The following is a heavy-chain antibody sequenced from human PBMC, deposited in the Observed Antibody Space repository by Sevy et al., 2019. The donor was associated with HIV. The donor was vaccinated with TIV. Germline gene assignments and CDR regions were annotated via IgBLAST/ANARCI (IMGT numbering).Heavy chain of an antibody. CDR3: AKSSGWPKYFQH. CDR2: ISGGGGST. V-gene: IGHV3-23*01. D-gene: IGHD6-19*01. Sequence: GGSLRLSCAASGFTFSSYAMGLVRQAPGQGLEWVSAISGGGGSTYYADSGKGRFTISRDNSKNTLYLQMNSRRAEDTAVYYCAKSSGWPKYFQHWGQGTLVTVSS. J-gene: IGHJ1*01. CDR1: GFTFSSYA.